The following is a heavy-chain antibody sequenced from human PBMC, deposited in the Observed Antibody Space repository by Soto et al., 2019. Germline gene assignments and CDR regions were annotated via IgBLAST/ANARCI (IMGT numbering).Heavy chain of an antibody. CDR2: ISAYDVKT. CDR1: GYTFNTYG. Sequence: ASVMVSCTPSGYTFNTYGINWVRQAPGQALELMGWISAYDVKTTYAEKFQGRVTMTTDTSTSTAYMELRSLRSDDTAIYYCARDPHEFWTSYWFDPWGQGTPVNVSS. CDR3: ARDPHEFWTSYWFDP. D-gene: IGHD3-3*01. J-gene: IGHJ5*02. V-gene: IGHV1-18*01.